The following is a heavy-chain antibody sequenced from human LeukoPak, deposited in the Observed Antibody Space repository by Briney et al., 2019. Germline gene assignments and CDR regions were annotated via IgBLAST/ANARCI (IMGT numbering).Heavy chain of an antibody. J-gene: IGHJ4*02. D-gene: IGHD5-18*01. CDR1: GFIFSSYG. CDR2: IRYDGNND. CDR3: AREAALYTYGSRPFDY. Sequence: GGSLRLSCAASGFIFSSYGMHWVRQAPGKGLEWVSFIRYDGNNDYYADSVKGRFTISRDNSKNTLYLQMNSLRAEDTAVYYCAREAALYTYGSRPFDYGGQGTLVTVSS. V-gene: IGHV3-30*02.